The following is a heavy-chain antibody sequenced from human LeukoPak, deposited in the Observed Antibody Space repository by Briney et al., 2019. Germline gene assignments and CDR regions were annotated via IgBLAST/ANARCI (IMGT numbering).Heavy chain of an antibody. Sequence: GGSLRLSCAASGFTFSIYGMSWVRQAPGKGLEWVSAIGDTTYYADSVEGRFTISRDNSKNTLYLQMNSLRAEDAAIYYCAKAFAFVGANFFDYWGQGTLVTVSS. CDR3: AKAFAFVGANFFDY. V-gene: IGHV3-23*01. D-gene: IGHD1-26*01. CDR2: IGDTT. CDR1: GFTFSIYG. J-gene: IGHJ4*02.